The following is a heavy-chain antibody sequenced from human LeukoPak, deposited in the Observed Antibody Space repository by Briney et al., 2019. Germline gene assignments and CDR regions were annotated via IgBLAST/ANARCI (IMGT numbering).Heavy chain of an antibody. V-gene: IGHV4-4*07. D-gene: IGHD3-22*01. Sequence: ASETLSLTCTVSGGSISSYYWSWIRQPAGKGLEWIGRIYTSGSTYYSPSLKSRVTISLDTSKNQFSLKLSSVTAADTAIYYCARNGDDSSDYYYFDYWGQGPLVTVSS. J-gene: IGHJ4*02. CDR1: GGSISSYY. CDR3: ARNGDDSSDYYYFDY. CDR2: IYTSGST.